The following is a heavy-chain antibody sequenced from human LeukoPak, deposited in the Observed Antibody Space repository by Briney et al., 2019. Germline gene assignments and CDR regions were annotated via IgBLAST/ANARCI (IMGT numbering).Heavy chain of an antibody. CDR2: IGTAGDT. J-gene: IGHJ6*04. Sequence: GGSLRLSCAASGFTFSSYDMHWVRQATGKDLEWVSAIGTAGDTYYPGSVKGRFTISRDNAKNSLYLQMNSLRAEDTAVYYCAELGITMIGGVWGKGTTVTISS. D-gene: IGHD3-10*02. V-gene: IGHV3-13*01. CDR3: AELGITMIGGV. CDR1: GFTFSSYD.